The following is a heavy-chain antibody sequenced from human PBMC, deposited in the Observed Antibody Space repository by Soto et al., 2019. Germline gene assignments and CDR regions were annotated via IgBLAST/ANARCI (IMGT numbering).Heavy chain of an antibody. CDR3: ARSDIVVVPAASARYYYGMDV. J-gene: IGHJ6*02. Sequence: GASVKVSCKASGGTFSSYAISWVRQAPGQGLEWMGGIIPIFGTANYAQKFQGGVTITADESTSTAYMELSSLRSEDTAVYYCARSDIVVVPAASARYYYGMDVWGQGTTVTVS. CDR2: IIPIFGTA. D-gene: IGHD2-2*01. V-gene: IGHV1-69*13. CDR1: GGTFSSYA.